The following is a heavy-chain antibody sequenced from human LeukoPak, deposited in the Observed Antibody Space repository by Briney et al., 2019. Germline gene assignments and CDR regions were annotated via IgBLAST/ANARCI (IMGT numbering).Heavy chain of an antibody. V-gene: IGHV1-69*05. CDR1: GGTFSSYA. CDR3: ARGGYYDSSGYSDC. Sequence: ASVKVSCKASGGTFSSYAISWVRQAPGQGLEWMGGIIPIFGTANYAQKFQGRVTITTDESTSTAYMELSSLRSEDTAVYYCARGGYYDSSGYSDCWGQGTLVTVSS. CDR2: IIPIFGTA. D-gene: IGHD3-22*01. J-gene: IGHJ4*02.